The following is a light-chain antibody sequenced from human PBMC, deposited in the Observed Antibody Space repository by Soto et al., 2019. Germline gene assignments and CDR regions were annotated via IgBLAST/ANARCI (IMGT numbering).Light chain of an antibody. V-gene: IGKV3-15*01. CDR2: GAS. CDR3: QQYSDLPMT. J-gene: IGKJ5*01. CDR1: QSISSN. Sequence: EIVMTQSPAPLSVSPGERATLSCRASQSISSNLAWYQQKPGQAPRLLIYGASTRATGIPARFSGSGSGTDFTLTISRLEPEDFAVYFCQQYSDLPMTFGQGTRLENK.